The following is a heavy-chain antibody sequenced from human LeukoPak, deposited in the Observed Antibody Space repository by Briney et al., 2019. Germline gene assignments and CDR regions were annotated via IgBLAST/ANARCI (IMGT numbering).Heavy chain of an antibody. CDR3: AKDGSYYDILTGFDY. J-gene: IGHJ4*02. CDR1: GFTFSSYA. Sequence: PGGSLRLSCAASGFTFSSYAMSWLRQAPGKGLEWVSAISGSGGSTYYADSVKGRFTISRDNSKNTLYLQMNSLRAEDTAVYYCAKDGSYYDILTGFDYWGQGTLVTVSS. V-gene: IGHV3-23*01. D-gene: IGHD3-9*01. CDR2: ISGSGGST.